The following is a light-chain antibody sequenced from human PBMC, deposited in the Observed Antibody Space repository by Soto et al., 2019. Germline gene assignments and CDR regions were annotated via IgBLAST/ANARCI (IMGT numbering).Light chain of an antibody. CDR1: QTIGSW. Sequence: DIQMTQSPSTLSASVGDRVTVTCRASQTIGSWLAWYQQKPGSAPKLLIYAASSLQSGVPSRFSGGGSGTDFTLTISSLEPEDFAVYYCQQVSGYPLSFGGGTKV. CDR3: QQVSGYPLS. CDR2: AAS. V-gene: IGKV1-5*01. J-gene: IGKJ4*01.